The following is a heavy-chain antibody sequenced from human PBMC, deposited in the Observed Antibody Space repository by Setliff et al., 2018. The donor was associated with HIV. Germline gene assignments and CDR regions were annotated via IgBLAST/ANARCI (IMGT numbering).Heavy chain of an antibody. CDR1: GFRFRSYW. J-gene: IGHJ4*02. Sequence: LRLSCAASGFRFRSYWMSWVRQAPGKGLESVANVKQDGTETLYVDSVKGRFTISRDNANNLVYLQMNNLRVEDTAVYFCARWGSGSYERVFDYWGQGMLVTVSS. CDR3: ARWGSGSYERVFDY. CDR2: VKQDGTET. V-gene: IGHV3-7*01. D-gene: IGHD1-26*01.